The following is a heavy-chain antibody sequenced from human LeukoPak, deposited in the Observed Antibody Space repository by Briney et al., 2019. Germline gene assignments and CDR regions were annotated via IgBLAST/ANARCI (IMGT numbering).Heavy chain of an antibody. V-gene: IGHV3-33*01. CDR2: VWYDGNNR. Sequence: GGSLRLSCAASGFTFRSYGMHWVRQAPGKGLEWVAIVWYDGNNRYYADSVKGGFTVSRDNSKDTVSLQLNSPRAEDTAVYYCARGSGAAAGAFDYWGQGTLVTVPS. J-gene: IGHJ4*02. CDR1: GFTFRSYG. CDR3: ARGSGAAAGAFDY. D-gene: IGHD6-13*01.